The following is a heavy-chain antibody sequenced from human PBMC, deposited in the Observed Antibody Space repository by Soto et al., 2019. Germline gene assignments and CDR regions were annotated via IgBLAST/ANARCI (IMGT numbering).Heavy chain of an antibody. CDR1: GASINSGGYS. D-gene: IGHD3-16*01. V-gene: IGHV4-30-2*01. CDR3: ARRLMGEFDY. J-gene: IGHJ4*02. Sequence: QLQLQESGSGLVKPSQTLSLTCAVSGASINSGGYSWSWIRQPPGKGLEWIGHIYHIGTTYYNPSLQSRVTMSVDRSKNQVSLKLISVTAEDTAFYYCARRLMGEFDYWGRGTLVTVSS. CDR2: IYHIGTT.